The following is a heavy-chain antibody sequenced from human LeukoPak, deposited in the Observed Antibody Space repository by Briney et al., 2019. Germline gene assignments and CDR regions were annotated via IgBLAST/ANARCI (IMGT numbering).Heavy chain of an antibody. D-gene: IGHD3-16*02. CDR3: ASSPLTFGGVIVPEYFDY. CDR2: ITSSSRTI. Sequence: PGGSLRLSCAASGFIFRSYEMNWVRQAPGKGLEWVSYITSSSRTIYDADSVKGRFTISRDNAKNSLYLQMNSLRVEDTAVYYCASSPLTFGGVIVPEYFDYWGQGTLVTVSS. J-gene: IGHJ4*02. V-gene: IGHV3-48*03. CDR1: GFIFRSYE.